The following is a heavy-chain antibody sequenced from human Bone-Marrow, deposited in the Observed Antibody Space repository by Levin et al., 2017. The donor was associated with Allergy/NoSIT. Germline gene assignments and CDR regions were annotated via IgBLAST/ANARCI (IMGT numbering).Heavy chain of an antibody. CDR2: ISGSGGST. CDR1: GFTFSSYA. J-gene: IGHJ5*02. V-gene: IGHV3-23*01. Sequence: LSLPCAASGFTFSSYAMSWVRQAPGKGLEWVSAISGSGGSTYYADSVKGRFTISRDNSKNTLYLQMNSLRAEDTAVYYCAKSASSGWYGNGFDPWGQGTLVTVSS. CDR3: AKSASSGWYGNGFDP. D-gene: IGHD6-19*01.